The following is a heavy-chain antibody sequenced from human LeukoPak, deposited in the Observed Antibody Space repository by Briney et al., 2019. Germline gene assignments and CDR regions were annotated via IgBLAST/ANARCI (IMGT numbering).Heavy chain of an antibody. V-gene: IGHV5-51*03. Sequence: GEFLKISCKGSGYSFTSYWIAWVRQMPGKGLEWMGIVNPADSDTRYSPSFQGQVTISVDKSISTAYLQWSSLQASDTAMYYCATVPRIPAVGNTEYFQYWGQGILVTVSS. CDR3: ATVPRIPAVGNTEYFQY. CDR2: VNPADSDT. J-gene: IGHJ1*01. D-gene: IGHD6-13*01. CDR1: GYSFTSYW.